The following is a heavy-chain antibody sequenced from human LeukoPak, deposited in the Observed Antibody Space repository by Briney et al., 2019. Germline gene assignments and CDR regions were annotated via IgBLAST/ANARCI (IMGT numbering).Heavy chain of an antibody. J-gene: IGHJ4*02. V-gene: IGHV3-21*01. CDR2: VSTSSSYI. CDR3: ARDSGNWNYFDS. CDR1: GFKFSGYS. D-gene: IGHD1-1*01. Sequence: PGGSLRLSCAASGFKFSGYSMNWVRQAPGRGLEWVSFVSTSSSYIFYPDSVKGRFTVSGDNARNSLYLQMNSLRAEDTAVYYCARDSGNWNYFDSGGQGTLVTVSS.